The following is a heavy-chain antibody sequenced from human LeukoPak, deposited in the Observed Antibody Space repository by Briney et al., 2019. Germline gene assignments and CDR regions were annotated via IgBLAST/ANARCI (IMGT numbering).Heavy chain of an antibody. V-gene: IGHV3-9*01. J-gene: IGHJ4*02. CDR2: VSWNSRII. CDR1: GLTLDDYA. CDR3: ARLTGAASGTYYFDY. Sequence: GGSLRLSCAASGLTLDDYAMYWVRQAPGKGLEWVPGVSWNSRIIDYADSVKGRFTISRDNAKRSLYLQMNSLRSEDTAFYYCARLTGAASGTYYFDYWGQGTLVTVSS. D-gene: IGHD1-26*01.